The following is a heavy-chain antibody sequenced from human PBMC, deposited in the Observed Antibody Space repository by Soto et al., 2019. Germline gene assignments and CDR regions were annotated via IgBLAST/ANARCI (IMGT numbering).Heavy chain of an antibody. CDR2: IYYSGST. Sequence: PSETLSLTCTVSGGSMSPYYWSWFRQPPGKGLEWIAYIYYSGSTSYNPSLKTRVTISVDTSQNQFSLKLNSVTAADTAMYYCAKIPKIGTFDPWGQGTLVTVSS. CDR1: GGSMSPYY. V-gene: IGHV4-59*01. J-gene: IGHJ5*02. D-gene: IGHD2-21*01. CDR3: AKIPKIGTFDP.